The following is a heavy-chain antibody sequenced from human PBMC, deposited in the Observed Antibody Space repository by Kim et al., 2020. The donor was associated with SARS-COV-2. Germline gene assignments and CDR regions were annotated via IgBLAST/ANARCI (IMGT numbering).Heavy chain of an antibody. CDR3: TRDSPGSKGDS. J-gene: IGHJ4*02. D-gene: IGHD2-15*01. Sequence: GGSLRLSCAASGFTFSTYAMTWVRQAPGKGLEWVSAFSGSGPDAYYADSVKGRFTISRDNSKNTLYLQMNSLRAEDTAVYYCTRDSPGSKGDSWCQGTLVTVSS. CDR2: FSGSGPDA. CDR1: GFTFSTYA. V-gene: IGHV3-23*01.